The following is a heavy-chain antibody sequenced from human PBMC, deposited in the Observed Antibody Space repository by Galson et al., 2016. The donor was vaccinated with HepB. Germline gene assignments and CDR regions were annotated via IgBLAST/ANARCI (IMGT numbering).Heavy chain of an antibody. D-gene: IGHD6-19*01. CDR3: AREPSWYTSGWYDF. V-gene: IGHV3-23*01. J-gene: IGHJ5*01. CDR2: ISGSGGST. Sequence: SLRLSCAASGFTFSSHAMSWVRQAPGRGLEWVSCISGSGGSTYYADSVKGRFTISRDNSKNTLYLQMNSLRAEDTAIYYCAREPSWYTSGWYDFWGQGTLVTVSS. CDR1: GFTFSSHA.